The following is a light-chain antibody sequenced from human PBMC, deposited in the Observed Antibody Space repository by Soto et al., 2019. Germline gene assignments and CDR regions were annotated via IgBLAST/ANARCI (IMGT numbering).Light chain of an antibody. CDR3: TSNIHRLTLLV. CDR2: GVT. V-gene: IGLV2-14*01. CDR1: SIDVGGYNY. J-gene: IGLJ2*01. Sequence: QSALTQPASVSGSPGQSITISCTGTSIDVGGYNYVSWYQHHPGKAPKLMIYGVTNRPSGVSNRFSGSKSGNTASLTISGLQPEDDADYFCTSNIHRLTLLVFGGGTKLTVL.